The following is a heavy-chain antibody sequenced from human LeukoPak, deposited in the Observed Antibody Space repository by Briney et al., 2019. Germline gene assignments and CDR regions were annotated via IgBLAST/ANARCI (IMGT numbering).Heavy chain of an antibody. D-gene: IGHD3-22*01. CDR2: IYHTGSN. J-gene: IGHJ4*02. Sequence: SETLSLTCTVSGGSVSSADYYWSWIRHAPGKALEWIGYIYHTGSNNYKYSLKSRVTITLDTSKNQFSLKLSSVTAADTAVYYCARGLGDYYDSSGQIAFWGQGTLVTVSS. CDR3: ARGLGDYYDSSGQIAF. V-gene: IGHV4-61*08. CDR1: GGSVSSADYY.